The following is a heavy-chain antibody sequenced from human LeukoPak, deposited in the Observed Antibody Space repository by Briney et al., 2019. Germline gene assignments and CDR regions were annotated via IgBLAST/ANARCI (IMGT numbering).Heavy chain of an antibody. CDR1: GFTVSSNY. D-gene: IGHD6-6*01. CDR2: IYSGGST. J-gene: IGHJ6*03. Sequence: GGSLRLSCAASGFTVSSNYMSWVRQAPGKGLEWVSVIYSGGSTYYADSVKGRFTISRDNSKNTLYLQMNSLRAEDTAVYYCAGVGGGSSSPYYYYYYMDVWGKGTTVTVSS. V-gene: IGHV3-53*01. CDR3: AGVGGGSSSPYYYYYYMDV.